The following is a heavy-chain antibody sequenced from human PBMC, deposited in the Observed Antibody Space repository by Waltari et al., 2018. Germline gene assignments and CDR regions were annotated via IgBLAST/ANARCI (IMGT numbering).Heavy chain of an antibody. CDR1: GFTFSSYG. CDR2: IWYDGSNK. J-gene: IGHJ2*01. D-gene: IGHD2-21*02. V-gene: IGHV3-33*01. CDR3: ARDCCYSDANWYFDL. Sequence: QVQLVESGGGVVQPGRSLRLSCAASGFTFSSYGMHWVRQAPGKWLEWVAVIWYDGSNKYYADSVKGRVTISRDNSKNTLYLQMNSLRAEDTAVYYCARDCCYSDANWYFDLWGRGTLVTVSS.